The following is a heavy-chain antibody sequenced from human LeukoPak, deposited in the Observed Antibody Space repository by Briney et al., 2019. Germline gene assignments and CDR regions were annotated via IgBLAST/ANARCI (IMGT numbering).Heavy chain of an antibody. D-gene: IGHD2/OR15-2a*01. CDR1: GDSINSGSYY. J-gene: IGHJ6*02. CDR2: IYYSGRT. CDR3: ARVGLFTDYYYYYGMDV. Sequence: PSETLSLTCTVSGDSINSGSYYWAWIRQPPGKELEWIGSIYYSGRTSHNPSLKSRVTISVDTSKNQFSLNLSSVTAADTAVYYCARVGLFTDYYYYYGMDVWGQGTTVTVSS. V-gene: IGHV4-39*07.